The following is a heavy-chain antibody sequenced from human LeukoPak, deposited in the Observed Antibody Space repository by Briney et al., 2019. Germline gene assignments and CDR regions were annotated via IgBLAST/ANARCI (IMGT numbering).Heavy chain of an antibody. D-gene: IGHD5-18*01. CDR2: ISWSSGSI. J-gene: IGHJ4*02. Sequence: GRSLRLSCAASGFTFDDYAMHWVRQAPGKGLEWVSGISWSSGSIDYADSVKGRFTISRDNAKNSLYLQMNSLRAEDTALYYCAKDMGGYSYGYDYWGQGTLVTVSS. CDR3: AKDMGGYSYGYDY. V-gene: IGHV3-9*01. CDR1: GFTFDDYA.